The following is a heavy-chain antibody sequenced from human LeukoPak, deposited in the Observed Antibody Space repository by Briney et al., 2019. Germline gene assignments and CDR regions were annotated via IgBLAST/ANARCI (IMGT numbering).Heavy chain of an antibody. CDR3: ARGVWELLKYFDY. CDR1: GFTFDDYA. J-gene: IGHJ4*02. V-gene: IGHV3-9*01. Sequence: PGGSLRLSCAASGFTFDDYAMHWVRQAPGKGLEWVSGISWNSSSIGYADSVKGRFTISRDNAKNSLYLQMNSLRAEDTAVYYCARGVWELLKYFDYWGQGTLVTVSS. CDR2: ISWNSSSI. D-gene: IGHD1-26*01.